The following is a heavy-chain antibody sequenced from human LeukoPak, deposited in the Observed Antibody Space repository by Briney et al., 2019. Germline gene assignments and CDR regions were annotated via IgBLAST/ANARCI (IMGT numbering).Heavy chain of an antibody. V-gene: IGHV4-39*07. CDR3: ARVRGSGSYGGYNWFDP. CDR1: GGSISSSSYY. J-gene: IGHJ5*02. Sequence: SETLSLTCTVSGGSISSSSYYWGWIRQPPGKGLEWIGSIYYSGSTYYNPSLKSRATISVDTSKNQFSLKPSSVTAADTAVYYCARVRGSGSYGGYNWFDPWGQGTLVTVSS. CDR2: IYYSGST. D-gene: IGHD3-10*01.